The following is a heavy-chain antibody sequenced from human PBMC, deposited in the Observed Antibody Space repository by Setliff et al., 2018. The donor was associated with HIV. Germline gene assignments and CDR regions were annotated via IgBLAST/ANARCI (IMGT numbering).Heavy chain of an antibody. CDR1: GFTFSDAD. CDR2: IYNNGNT. D-gene: IGHD3-16*01. J-gene: IGHJ6*02. Sequence: GGSLRLSCVGAGFTFSDADLSWIRQAPGKGLEWVAVIYNNGNTYYADSVKGRFTISRDASKNTLYLQMNSLSAEDTALYYCARDRRPVWGMDVWGQGTTVTVSS. CDR3: ARDRRPVWGMDV. V-gene: IGHV3-66*03.